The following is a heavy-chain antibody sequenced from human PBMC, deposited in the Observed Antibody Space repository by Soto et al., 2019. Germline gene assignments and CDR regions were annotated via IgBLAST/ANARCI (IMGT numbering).Heavy chain of an antibody. CDR1: GFTFSSYS. V-gene: IGHV3-21*01. CDR2: ISSSSSYI. J-gene: IGHJ6*03. CDR3: ARPVNYYYYYMDV. Sequence: PGGSLRLSCAASGFTFSSYSMNWVRQAPGKGLEWVSSISSSSSYIYYADSVKGRFTISRDNAKNSLYLQMNSLSAEDTAVYYCARPVNYYYYYMDVWGKGTMVTVSS.